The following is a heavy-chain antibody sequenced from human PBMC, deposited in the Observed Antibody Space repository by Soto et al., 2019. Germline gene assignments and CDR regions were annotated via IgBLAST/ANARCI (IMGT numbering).Heavy chain of an antibody. CDR2: INHSGST. Sequence: PSETLSLTCAVYGGSFSGYYWSWIRQPPGKGLEWIGEINHSGSTNYNPSLKSRVTISVDTSKNQFPLKLSSVTAADTAVYYCARGKLSDYVWGSYRYHFDYWGQGTVVPVYS. CDR3: ARGKLSDYVWGSYRYHFDY. CDR1: GGSFSGYY. J-gene: IGHJ4*02. V-gene: IGHV4-34*01. D-gene: IGHD3-16*02.